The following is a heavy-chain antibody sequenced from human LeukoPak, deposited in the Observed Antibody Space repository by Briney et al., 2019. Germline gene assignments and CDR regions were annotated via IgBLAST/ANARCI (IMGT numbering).Heavy chain of an antibody. CDR1: GGTFSSYA. Sequence: ASVKVSCKASGGTFSSYAISWVRQAPGQGLEWMGGIIPNFGTANYAQKFQGRVTITADESTSTAYMELSSLRSEDTAVYYCARDGGLLRTLNWFDPWGQGTLVTVSS. D-gene: IGHD3-22*01. CDR3: ARDGGLLRTLNWFDP. J-gene: IGHJ5*02. V-gene: IGHV1-69*13. CDR2: IIPNFGTA.